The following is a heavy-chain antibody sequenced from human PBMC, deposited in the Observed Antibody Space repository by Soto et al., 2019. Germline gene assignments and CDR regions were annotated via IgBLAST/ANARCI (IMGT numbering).Heavy chain of an antibody. V-gene: IGHV3-72*01. J-gene: IGHJ4*02. CDR2: SRNKANSYTT. CDR1: GFTFSDHY. Sequence: PGGSLRLSCAASGFTFSDHYIDWVRQAPGKGLEWVGRSRNKANSYTTEYAASVKGRFTISRDDSKNSVYLQMNSLKSEDTAVYYCARLYRNPRDFDYWGQGTLVTVSS. CDR3: ARLYRNPRDFDY.